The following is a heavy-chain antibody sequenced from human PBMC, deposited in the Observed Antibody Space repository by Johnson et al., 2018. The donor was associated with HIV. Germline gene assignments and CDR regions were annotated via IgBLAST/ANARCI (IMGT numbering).Heavy chain of an antibody. Sequence: VQLVESGGGLVQPGGSLRLSCAASGFTFSYYWMNWVRQAPGKGLEWVSVIYSGGSTDYADSLKGRFTISRDNSKNTLYLQMNSLRAEDTAVYYCARGRGPRGAFDIWGQGTMVTVSS. CDR2: IYSGGST. CDR3: ARGRGPRGAFDI. V-gene: IGHV3-66*02. CDR1: GFTFSYYW. D-gene: IGHD3-16*01. J-gene: IGHJ3*02.